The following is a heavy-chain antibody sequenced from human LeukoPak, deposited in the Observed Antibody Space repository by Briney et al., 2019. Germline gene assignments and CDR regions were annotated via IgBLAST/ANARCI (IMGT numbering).Heavy chain of an antibody. CDR2: IIPIFGTA. CDR1: GGTFSSYA. D-gene: IGHD3-10*01. CDR3: ARAEGSGSYHYYYYMDV. J-gene: IGHJ6*03. V-gene: IGHV1-69*13. Sequence: GASVKVSCKASGGTFSSYAISWVRQAPGQGLEWMGGIIPIFGTANYAQKFQGRVTITADESTSTAYMELSSLRSEDTAVYYCARAEGSGSYHYYYYMDVWGKGTTVTISS.